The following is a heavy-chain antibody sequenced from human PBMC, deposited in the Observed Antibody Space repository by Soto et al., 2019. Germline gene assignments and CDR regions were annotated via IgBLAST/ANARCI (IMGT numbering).Heavy chain of an antibody. CDR2: IYWDDDK. V-gene: IGHV2-5*02. J-gene: IGHJ3*02. CDR1: GFSLSTSGVG. D-gene: IGHD6-13*01. CDR3: ADEFLSSTWYPHDAFDI. Sequence: QITLKESGPTLVKPTQTLTLTCTFSGFSLSTSGVGVGWIRQPPGKALEWLALIYWDDDKRYSPSLKSRLTITKDTTKNQVDLTMTNMDPIDTAIYICADEFLSSTWYPHDAFDIWGQGTIVTVSS.